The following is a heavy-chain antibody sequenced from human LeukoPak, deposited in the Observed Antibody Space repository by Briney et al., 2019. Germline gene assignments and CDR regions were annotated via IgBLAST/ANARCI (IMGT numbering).Heavy chain of an antibody. CDR1: GYSFTNYW. CDR2: IYPGDSDT. V-gene: IGHV5-51*01. Sequence: GESLKISCKSSGYSFTNYWIGWVRQMPGKGLEWMGIIYPGDSDTRYSPSFQGHVTISADKSISTAYLQWSSLKASDTAMYYCAQHHGDFSRGFYYYYMDIWGKGTTVTVSS. D-gene: IGHD4-17*01. J-gene: IGHJ6*03. CDR3: AQHHGDFSRGFYYYYMDI.